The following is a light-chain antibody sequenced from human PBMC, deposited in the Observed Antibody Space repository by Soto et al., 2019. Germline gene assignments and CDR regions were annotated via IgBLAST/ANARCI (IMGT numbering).Light chain of an antibody. CDR3: QQRSNWPPNT. V-gene: IGKV3-11*01. Sequence: EIVLTQSPATLSLSPGERATLSCRASQSVSSYLAWYQQKPGQAPRLLIYDASNRATGIPARFSGSGSGTDFTLTISSLEPEELAGYYCQQRSNWPPNTFGPGTKVDIK. CDR1: QSVSSY. J-gene: IGKJ3*01. CDR2: DAS.